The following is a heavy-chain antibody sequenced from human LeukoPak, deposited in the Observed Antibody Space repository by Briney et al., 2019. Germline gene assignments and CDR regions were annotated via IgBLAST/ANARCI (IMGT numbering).Heavy chain of an antibody. V-gene: IGHV3-9*01. CDR3: AKGLPPSSTWAYWHFDL. CDR2: ISWNSKNI. Sequence: PGGSLRLSCAASGFTFDDYAMFWVRQAPGKGLEWVSGISWNSKNIGYAASVKGRFTISRDNSKNTLNLQMNSLRADDTAVYYCAKGLPPSSTWAYWHFDLWGRGALVTVSS. D-gene: IGHD6-13*01. J-gene: IGHJ2*01. CDR1: GFTFDDYA.